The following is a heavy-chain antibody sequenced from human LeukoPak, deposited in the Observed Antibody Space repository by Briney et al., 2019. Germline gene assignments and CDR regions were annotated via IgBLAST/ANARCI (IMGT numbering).Heavy chain of an antibody. J-gene: IGHJ5*02. CDR1: GRSFSCYY. CDR2: INHSGST. Sequence: SEALSLTCAVYGRSFSCYYWSWLRQPPGKGLEWIGEINHSGSTNYNPSPKSRDTISVDTPKNQFSLKLKSVSAADPVVFYCAKGPFLSNSKKTRITGANGWFDPWGQGTLVTVSS. D-gene: IGHD1-7*01. CDR3: AKGPFLSNSKKTRITGANGWFDP. V-gene: IGHV4-34*01.